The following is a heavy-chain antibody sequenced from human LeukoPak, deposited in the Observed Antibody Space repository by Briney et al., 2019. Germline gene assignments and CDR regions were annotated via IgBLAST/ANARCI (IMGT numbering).Heavy chain of an antibody. D-gene: IGHD6-19*01. CDR3: ARGEAVAGTVDFDY. Sequence: PSGTLSLTCTVSGGSISSYYWSWIRQPPGKGLEWIGYIYYSGSTNYNPSLKSRVTISVDTSKNQFSLKLSSVTAADTAVYYCARGEAVAGTVDFDYWGQGTLVTVSS. V-gene: IGHV4-59*01. CDR1: GGSISSYY. J-gene: IGHJ4*02. CDR2: IYYSGST.